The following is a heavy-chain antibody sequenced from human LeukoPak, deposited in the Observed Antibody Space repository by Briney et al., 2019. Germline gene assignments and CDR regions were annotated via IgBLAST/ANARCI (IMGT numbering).Heavy chain of an antibody. Sequence: VASVKVSCKASGGTFSSYAISWVRQAPGQGLEWMGRIIPILGIANYAQKFQGRVTITADKSTSTAYMELSSLRSEDTAVYYCAVWYSSSSPWFDYWGQGTLVTVSS. V-gene: IGHV1-69*04. CDR2: IIPILGIA. CDR1: GGTFSSYA. J-gene: IGHJ4*02. CDR3: AVWYSSSSPWFDY. D-gene: IGHD6-6*01.